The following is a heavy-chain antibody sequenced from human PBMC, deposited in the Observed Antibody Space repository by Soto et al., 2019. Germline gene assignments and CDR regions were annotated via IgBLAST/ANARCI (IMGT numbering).Heavy chain of an antibody. D-gene: IGHD3-3*01. CDR1: GFTFSTYA. J-gene: IGHJ6*03. CDR2: ISGSGGNT. V-gene: IGHV3-23*01. Sequence: GGSLRLSCAASGFTFSTYAMTWVRQAPGKGLEWVSGISGSGGNTYYADSVKGRFTISRDNSKNTLYLQMNSLRAEDTAIYYCAKIGGILGHYYYMDVWGKGTTVTVSS. CDR3: AKIGGILGHYYYMDV.